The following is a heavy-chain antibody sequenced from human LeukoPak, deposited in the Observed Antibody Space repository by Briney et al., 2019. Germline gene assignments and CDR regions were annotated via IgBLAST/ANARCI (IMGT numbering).Heavy chain of an antibody. CDR2: IKQDGSEK. V-gene: IGHV3-7*01. Sequence: GGSLRLSCAASGFTFSSYWMSWVRQAPGKGLEWVANIKQDGSEKYYVDSVKGRFTISRDNAKNSLYLQMTSLRAEDTAVYYCARDDDYYGSGSYYRYWGQGTLVTVSS. D-gene: IGHD3-10*01. CDR1: GFTFSSYW. CDR3: ARDDDYYGSGSYYRY. J-gene: IGHJ4*02.